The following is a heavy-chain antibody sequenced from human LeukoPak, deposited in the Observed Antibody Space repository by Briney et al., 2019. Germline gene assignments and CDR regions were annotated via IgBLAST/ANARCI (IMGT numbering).Heavy chain of an antibody. V-gene: IGHV1-69*04. CDR2: IIPILGIA. CDR1: GGTFSSYA. Sequence: ASVKVSCKASGGTFSSYAISWVRQAPGQGLGWMGRIIPILGIANYAQEFQGRVTITADKSTSTAYMELSSLRSEDTAVYYCARWRDGYKFFDYWGQGTLVTVSS. CDR3: ARWRDGYKFFDY. J-gene: IGHJ4*02. D-gene: IGHD5-12*01.